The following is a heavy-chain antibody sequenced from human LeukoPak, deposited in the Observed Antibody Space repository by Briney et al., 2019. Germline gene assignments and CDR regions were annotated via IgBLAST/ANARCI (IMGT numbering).Heavy chain of an antibody. CDR2: IDSNGRTI. J-gene: IGHJ4*02. CDR1: GFTFSSYW. CDR3: AKDFVGPDDY. Sequence: GGSLRLSCAASGFTFSSYWMHWVRKAPGKGLVWVSRIDSNGRTINYADSAKGRFTISRDNANSMLYLQMNSLRAEDSAVYYCAKDFVGPDDYWGQGTLVTVSS. D-gene: IGHD1-26*01. V-gene: IGHV3-74*01.